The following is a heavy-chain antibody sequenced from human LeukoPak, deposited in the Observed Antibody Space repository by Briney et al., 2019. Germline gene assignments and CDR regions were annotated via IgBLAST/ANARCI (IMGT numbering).Heavy chain of an antibody. V-gene: IGHV1-3*01. J-gene: IGHJ3*02. CDR1: GYTFTTYT. Sequence: ASVKVSCKASGYTFTTYTIHWVRQAPGQRLEWMGWINAGNDNTKYSQKFQDRVTITRDTSASTAYMELSSLRSDDTAVYYCARGRSSSWYGRDAFDIWGQGTMVTVSS. CDR2: INAGNDNT. D-gene: IGHD6-13*01. CDR3: ARGRSSSWYGRDAFDI.